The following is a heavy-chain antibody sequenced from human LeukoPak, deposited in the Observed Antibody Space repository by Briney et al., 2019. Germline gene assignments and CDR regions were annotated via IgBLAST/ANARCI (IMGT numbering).Heavy chain of an antibody. V-gene: IGHV4-39*01. Sequence: PSETLSLTCTVSGDSISSRGYYWGWVRQPPAKGLEWVGSVYYSGGPYSTPSLKSRVTIAVDTSNNQFSLKLSSVTAADTAVYYCARGVPYSSGHGDFDYWGRGTLVTVSS. D-gene: IGHD5-12*01. J-gene: IGHJ4*02. CDR2: VYYSGGP. CDR1: GDSISSRGYY. CDR3: ARGVPYSSGHGDFDY.